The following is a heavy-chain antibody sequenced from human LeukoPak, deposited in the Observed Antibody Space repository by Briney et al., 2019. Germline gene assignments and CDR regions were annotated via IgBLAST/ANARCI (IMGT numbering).Heavy chain of an antibody. V-gene: IGHV3-11*06. D-gene: IGHD5-12*01. J-gene: IGHJ4*02. CDR2: ISSSSSHT. Sequence: GGSLRLSCAASGFIFSDYYMSWIRQAPGKGLEWVSDISSSSSHTNYADSVKGRFTFSRDNAKNSLYLQMNSLKAEDTAVYYCAKNIGYDYPSDYGGQGTLGTVS. CDR3: AKNIGYDYPSDY. CDR1: GFIFSDYY.